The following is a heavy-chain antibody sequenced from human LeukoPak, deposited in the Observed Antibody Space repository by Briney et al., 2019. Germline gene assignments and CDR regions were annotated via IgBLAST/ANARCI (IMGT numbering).Heavy chain of an antibody. V-gene: IGHV1-58*02. D-gene: IGHD3-3*01. CDR2: IVLGAGNT. CDR1: GYTFTSYG. J-gene: IGHJ5*02. Sequence: GASVKVSCKASGYTFTSYGISWVRQARGQRLEWIGWIVLGAGNTVYSHKFHDRVTITRDISTNTAYMELDSLGSEDTAVYYCAAQRGASLHDFWSTRLFDPWGQGTLVTVSS. CDR3: AAQRGASLHDFWSTRLFDP.